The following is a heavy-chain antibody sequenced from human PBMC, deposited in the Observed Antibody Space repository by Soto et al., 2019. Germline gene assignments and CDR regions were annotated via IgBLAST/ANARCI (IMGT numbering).Heavy chain of an antibody. Sequence: SGPTLVNPTQTLTLTCTFSGFSLSTSGMCVSWIRQPPGKALEWLALIDWDDDKYYSTSLKTRLTTSKDTSKNQVVLTMTNMDPVDTATYYCARSYSSGWPVPGFDYWGQGTLVTVSS. CDR3: ARSYSSGWPVPGFDY. V-gene: IGHV2-70*01. J-gene: IGHJ4*02. CDR1: GFSLSTSGMC. D-gene: IGHD6-19*01. CDR2: IDWDDDK.